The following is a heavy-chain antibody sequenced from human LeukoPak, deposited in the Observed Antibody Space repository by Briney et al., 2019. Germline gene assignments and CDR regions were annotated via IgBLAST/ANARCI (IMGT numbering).Heavy chain of an antibody. CDR3: ARERRQWLAFDY. J-gene: IGHJ4*02. D-gene: IGHD6-19*01. Sequence: QPGGSLRLSCAASGFTVSSDYMSWVRQAPGKGLEWVSVIYSGGSTYYADSVKGRFTISRDNSKNTLYLQMNSLRAEDTAVYYCARERRQWLAFDYWGQGTLVTVSS. CDR1: GFTVSSDY. CDR2: IYSGGST. V-gene: IGHV3-53*01.